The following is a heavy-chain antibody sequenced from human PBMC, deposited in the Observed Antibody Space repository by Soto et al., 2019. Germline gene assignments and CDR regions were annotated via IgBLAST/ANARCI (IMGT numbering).Heavy chain of an antibody. Sequence: PGESLKISCKGSGYSFTSYWIGWVRQMPGKGLEWMGIIYPGDSDTRYSPSFQGQVTISADKSISTAYLQWSSLKASDTAMYYCARQGSLNIAVAGWNIGDYCGQGTLVPVSS. J-gene: IGHJ4*02. CDR2: IYPGDSDT. CDR1: GYSFTSYW. D-gene: IGHD6-19*01. V-gene: IGHV5-51*01. CDR3: ARQGSLNIAVAGWNIGDY.